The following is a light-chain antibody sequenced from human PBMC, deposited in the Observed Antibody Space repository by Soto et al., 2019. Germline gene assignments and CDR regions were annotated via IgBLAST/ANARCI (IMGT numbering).Light chain of an antibody. J-gene: IGKJ1*01. Sequence: EIVLTQSPGTLSLSPGERATLSCGSSQTVNANFLAWYQQKPGQAPRLLIYGVSNRAPGIPDRFSGSGSGTDITLTISRLEPEDFAVYYCHQSGDSPTFGQGTKVDIK. CDR2: GVS. CDR3: HQSGDSPT. V-gene: IGKV3-20*01. CDR1: QTVNANF.